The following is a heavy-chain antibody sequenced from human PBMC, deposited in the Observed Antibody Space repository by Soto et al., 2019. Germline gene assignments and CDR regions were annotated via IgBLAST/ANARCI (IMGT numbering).Heavy chain of an antibody. CDR2: ISSTGGNT. D-gene: IGHD3-3*02. J-gene: IGHJ6*03. V-gene: IGHV3-23*01. Sequence: PGGSLRLSCTASGFTIGGYAMGWVRQAPGKRLEWVSSISSTGGNTYYADSVKGRFTISRDNSKNTLYLQMSSLGAEDMAVYYCAKSPFLGYIMDVWGKGTTVTVSS. CDR1: GFTIGGYA. CDR3: AKSPFLGYIMDV.